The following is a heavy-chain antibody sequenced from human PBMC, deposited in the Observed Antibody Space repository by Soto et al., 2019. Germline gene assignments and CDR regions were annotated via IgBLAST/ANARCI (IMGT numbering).Heavy chain of an antibody. Sequence: GGSLRLSCAASGFTLSSYAMHWVRQAPGKGLEWVAVISYDGSNKYCADSVKGRFTISRDNSKNTLYLQMNSLRAEDTAVYYCARGIEPITKYYDFWSGYYSYYYYYGMDVWGQGTTVTVSS. CDR3: ARGIEPITKYYDFWSGYYSYYYYYGMDV. V-gene: IGHV3-30-3*01. J-gene: IGHJ6*02. CDR2: ISYDGSNK. D-gene: IGHD3-3*01. CDR1: GFTLSSYA.